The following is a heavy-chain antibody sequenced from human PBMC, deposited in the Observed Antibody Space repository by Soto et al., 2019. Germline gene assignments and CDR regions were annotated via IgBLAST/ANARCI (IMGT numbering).Heavy chain of an antibody. CDR3: ATRIAVADYYFDY. Sequence: GESLKISCKGSGYSFTSYWIGWVRQMPGKGLEWMGIIYPGDSDTRYSPSFQGQVTISADKSISTAYLQWSSLKASDTAMYYCATRIAVADYYFDYWGQGTLVTVSS. D-gene: IGHD6-19*01. V-gene: IGHV5-51*01. CDR1: GYSFTSYW. CDR2: IYPGDSDT. J-gene: IGHJ4*02.